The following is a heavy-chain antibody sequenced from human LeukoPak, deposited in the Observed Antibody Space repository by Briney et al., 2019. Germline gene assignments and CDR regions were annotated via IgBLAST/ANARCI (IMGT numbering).Heavy chain of an antibody. Sequence: SETLSLTCAVYGGSFSSYYWGWIRQPPGKGLEWIGSIYYSGSTYYNPSLKSRVTISVDTSKNQFSLKLSSVTAADTAVYYCARRVLYYYYGMDVWGQGTTVTVSS. CDR2: IYYSGST. D-gene: IGHD3-10*01. J-gene: IGHJ6*02. CDR1: GGSFSSYY. V-gene: IGHV4-39*01. CDR3: ARRVLYYYYGMDV.